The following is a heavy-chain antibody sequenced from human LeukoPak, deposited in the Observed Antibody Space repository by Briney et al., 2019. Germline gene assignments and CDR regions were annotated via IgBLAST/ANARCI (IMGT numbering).Heavy chain of an antibody. D-gene: IGHD1-26*01. J-gene: IGHJ4*02. Sequence: SETLSLTCTVSGGSISSYYWSRIRQPPGKGLEWIGYIYYSGSTNYNPSLKSRVTISVDTSKNQFSLKLSSVTAADTAVYYCAGSYSLGYYFDYWGQGTLVTVSS. V-gene: IGHV4-59*01. CDR3: AGSYSLGYYFDY. CDR2: IYYSGST. CDR1: GGSISSYY.